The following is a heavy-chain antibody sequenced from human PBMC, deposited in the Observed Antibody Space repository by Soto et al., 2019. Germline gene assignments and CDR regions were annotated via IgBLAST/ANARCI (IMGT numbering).Heavy chain of an antibody. V-gene: IGHV1-69*10. J-gene: IGHJ4*02. D-gene: IGHD2-2*01. CDR3: ARGGCSSTSCYSFDY. CDR1: GGTFSSYA. CDR2: IIPIVGSA. Sequence: GASVKVSCKASGGTFSSYAISWVRQAPGQGLEWMGGIIPIVGSANYAQKFQGRVTMTGDKSTSTAYMELSSLRSEDTAVYYCARGGCSSTSCYSFDYWGQGTLVTVSS.